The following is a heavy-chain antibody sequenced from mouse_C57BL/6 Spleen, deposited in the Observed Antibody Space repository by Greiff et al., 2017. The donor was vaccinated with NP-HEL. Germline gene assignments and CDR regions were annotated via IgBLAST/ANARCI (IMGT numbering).Heavy chain of an antibody. CDR2: IDPETGGT. J-gene: IGHJ2*01. CDR3: TGKTVPHYFDY. CDR1: GYTFTDYE. V-gene: IGHV1-15*01. Sequence: QVQLQQSGAELVRPGASVTLSCKASGYTFTDYEMHWVKQTPVHGLEWIGAIDPETGGTAYNQKFKGKAILTADKSSSTAYMELRSLTSEDSAVYYCTGKTVPHYFDYWGQGTTLTVSS.